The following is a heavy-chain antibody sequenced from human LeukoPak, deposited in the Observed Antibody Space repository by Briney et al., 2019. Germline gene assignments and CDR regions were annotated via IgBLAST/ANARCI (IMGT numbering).Heavy chain of an antibody. CDR3: ARLGDGSGWLRAFDI. CDR2: IYYSGST. CDR1: GGSISSSSYY. J-gene: IGHJ3*02. V-gene: IGHV4-39*01. D-gene: IGHD6-19*01. Sequence: SETLSLTCTVSGGSISSSSYYWGWIRQPPGKGLEWIGSIYYSGSTYYNPSLKSRVTISVDTSKNQFSLKLSSVTAADTAVYYCARLGDGSGWLRAFDIWGQGTLVTVSS.